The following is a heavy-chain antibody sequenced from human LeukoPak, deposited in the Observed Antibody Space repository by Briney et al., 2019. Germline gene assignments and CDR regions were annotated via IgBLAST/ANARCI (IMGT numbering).Heavy chain of an antibody. CDR1: GGPIRSGSHY. J-gene: IGHJ4*02. D-gene: IGHD3-22*01. V-gene: IGHV4-39*02. CDR2: IYYSGST. CDR3: AKRDDSGGNLVDL. Sequence: NPSETLSLTCTVSGGPIRSGSHYWAWIRQPPGRGLEWIGSIYYSGSTYYNPSLENRVTISIDTSKNHFSLKLSSLSAADTSVYYCAKRDDSGGNLVDLWGQGTLVTVS.